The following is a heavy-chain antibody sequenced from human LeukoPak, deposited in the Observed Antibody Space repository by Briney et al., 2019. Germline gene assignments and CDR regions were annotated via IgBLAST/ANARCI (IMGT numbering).Heavy chain of an antibody. J-gene: IGHJ4*02. CDR2: IGTAGDT. V-gene: IGHV3-13*01. CDR1: GFTFSSYD. D-gene: IGHD3-10*01. Sequence: PGGSLRLSCAASGFTFSSYDMHWVRHATGKGMEWVSAIGTAGDTYYPGSGKGRFTISREKAKNPLYLQMNSLSAGDTAVYYCARLRFGYFDYWGQGTLVTVSS. CDR3: ARLRFGYFDY.